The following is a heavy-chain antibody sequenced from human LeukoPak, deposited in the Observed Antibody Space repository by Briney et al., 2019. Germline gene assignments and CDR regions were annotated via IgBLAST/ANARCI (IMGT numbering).Heavy chain of an antibody. D-gene: IGHD5-18*01. CDR3: ARGLHGYTYGYVPWELYYYMDV. CDR2: ISTSGRT. Sequence: SETLSLTCTVSGGSISSYYWSWIRQPPGKGLEWIGYISTSGRTSYSPSLKSRVTISVDTSKNQFSLKMSSVSAADTAVYYCARGLHGYTYGYVPWELYYYMDVWGKGTTVTISS. J-gene: IGHJ6*03. V-gene: IGHV4-4*08. CDR1: GGSISSYY.